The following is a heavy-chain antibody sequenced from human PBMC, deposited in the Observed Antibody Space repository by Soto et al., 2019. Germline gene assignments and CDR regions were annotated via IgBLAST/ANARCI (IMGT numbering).Heavy chain of an antibody. J-gene: IGHJ6*02. CDR1: GYSFTSYW. Sequence: GESLKISCKGSGYSFTSYWISWVRQMPGKGLEWMGRIDPSDSYTNYSPSCQGHVTISADKSISTAYLQWSSLKASDTAMYYCASCSIAADYYGMDVWGQGTTVTVSS. CDR2: IDPSDSYT. D-gene: IGHD6-13*01. CDR3: ASCSIAADYYGMDV. V-gene: IGHV5-10-1*01.